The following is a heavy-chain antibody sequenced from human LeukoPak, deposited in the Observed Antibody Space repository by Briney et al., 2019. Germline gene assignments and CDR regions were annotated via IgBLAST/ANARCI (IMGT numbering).Heavy chain of an antibody. J-gene: IGHJ4*02. CDR1: GFTFSSYE. CDR3: ASWVRFLEWPRRRFDY. D-gene: IGHD3-3*01. V-gene: IGHV3-48*03. Sequence: GGSLRLSCAASGFTFSSYEMNWVRQAPGKGLEWVSYISSSGSTIYYADSVKGRLTISRDNAKNSLYLQMNSLRAEDTAVYYCASWVRFLEWPRRRFDYWGQGTLVTVSS. CDR2: ISSSGSTI.